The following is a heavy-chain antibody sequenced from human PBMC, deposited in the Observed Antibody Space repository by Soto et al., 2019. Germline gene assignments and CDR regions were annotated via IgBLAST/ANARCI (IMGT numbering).Heavy chain of an antibody. CDR1: GFTFSSYW. V-gene: IGHV3-74*01. CDR3: ARDEWIDRGMDV. J-gene: IGHJ6*02. D-gene: IGHD3-22*01. Sequence: EVQLVESGGGLVQPGGSLRLSCAASGFTFSSYWMHWVRQAPGKGLVWVSRINSDGSSTSYADSVKGRFTISRDNAKNTLYVQMNSRRAEDTAVYYCARDEWIDRGMDVWGQGTTVTVSS. CDR2: INSDGSST.